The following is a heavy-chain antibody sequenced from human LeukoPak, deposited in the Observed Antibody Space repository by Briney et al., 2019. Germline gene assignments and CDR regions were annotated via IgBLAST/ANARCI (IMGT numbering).Heavy chain of an antibody. CDR2: MNPNSGIT. J-gene: IGHJ4*02. CDR3: AREDFYDSGSNDY. V-gene: IGHV1-8*03. CDR1: GYSFTNYD. D-gene: IGHD3-22*01. Sequence: ASVKVSCKASGYSFTNYDINWVRQATGQGLEWMGWMNPNSGITAYAQKFQGRVTITRNTSMSTAYMELSSLRSEDTAVYYCAREDFYDSGSNDYWGQGTLVTVSS.